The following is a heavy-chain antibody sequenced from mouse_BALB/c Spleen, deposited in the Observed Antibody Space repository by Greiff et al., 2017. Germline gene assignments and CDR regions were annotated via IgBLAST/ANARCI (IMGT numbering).Heavy chain of an antibody. V-gene: IGHV5-12-1*01. CDR3: ASELGRGGYFDY. J-gene: IGHJ2*01. CDR1: GFAFSSYD. D-gene: IGHD4-1*01. Sequence: EVQVVESGGGLVKPGGSLKLSCAASGFAFSSYDMSWVRQTPEKRLEWVAYISSGGGSTYYPDTVKGRFTISRDNAKNTLYLQMSSLKSEDTAMYYCASELGRGGYFDYWGQGTTRTDTS. CDR2: ISSGGGST.